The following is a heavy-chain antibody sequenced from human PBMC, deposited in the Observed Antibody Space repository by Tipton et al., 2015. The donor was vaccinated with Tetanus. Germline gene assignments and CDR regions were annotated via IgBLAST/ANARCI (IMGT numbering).Heavy chain of an antibody. D-gene: IGHD2-2*01. CDR3: ARRSYCSSSRCFDAFDL. CDR1: GASFSDYY. Sequence: TLSLTCAVYGASFSDYYWSWIRQAPGKGLEWIGEINHSGSTNHNPSLKSRVTLSVDTSKNQFSLKLNSVTAADTAMYYCARRSYCSSSRCFDAFDLWGQGTMVTVSS. CDR2: INHSGST. J-gene: IGHJ3*01. V-gene: IGHV4-34*01.